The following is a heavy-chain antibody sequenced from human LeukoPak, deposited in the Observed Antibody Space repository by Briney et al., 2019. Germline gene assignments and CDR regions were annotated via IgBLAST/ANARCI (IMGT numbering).Heavy chain of an antibody. CDR3: ARGLWIQLWPYYFDY. Sequence: PSETLSLTCTVSGGSISSYHWSWIRQPPGKGLEWIGYIYYSGSTNYNPSLKSRVTISVDTSKIQFSLKLSSGTAADTAVYYCARGLWIQLWPYYFDYWGQGTLVTVSS. V-gene: IGHV4-59*01. CDR2: IYYSGST. J-gene: IGHJ4*02. CDR1: GGSISSYH. D-gene: IGHD5-18*01.